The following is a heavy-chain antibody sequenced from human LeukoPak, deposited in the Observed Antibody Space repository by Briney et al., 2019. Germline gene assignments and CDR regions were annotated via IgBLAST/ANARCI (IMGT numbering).Heavy chain of an antibody. CDR3: ARDWTRWRYFDY. D-gene: IGHD4-23*01. CDR1: GFTFSSYG. Sequence: PGRSLRLSCAASGFTFSSYGMHWVRQAPGKGLEWVAVIWYDGSNKYYADSVKGRFTISRDNSKNTLYLQMNSLRAEDTAVYYRARDWTRWRYFDYWGQGNLVTVSS. J-gene: IGHJ4*02. CDR2: IWYDGSNK. V-gene: IGHV3-33*01.